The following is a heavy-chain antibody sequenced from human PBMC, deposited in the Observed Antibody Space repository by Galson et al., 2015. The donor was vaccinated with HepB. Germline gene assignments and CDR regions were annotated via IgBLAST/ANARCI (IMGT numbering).Heavy chain of an antibody. Sequence: SVKVSCKAIGYTFDTYGISWVRQAPGQGLEWMGWIRVSNGNTTYAPKFQDRVTMTADRGTRTAYMEMTSLTSEDTAVYYCARDDRIVGAIPGYWGQGTLVIVSS. CDR3: ARDDRIVGAIPGY. CDR2: IRVSNGNT. CDR1: GYTFDTYG. V-gene: IGHV1-18*01. D-gene: IGHD1-26*01. J-gene: IGHJ4*02.